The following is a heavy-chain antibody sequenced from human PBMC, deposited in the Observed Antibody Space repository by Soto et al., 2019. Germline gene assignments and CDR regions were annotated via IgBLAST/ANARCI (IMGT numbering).Heavy chain of an antibody. V-gene: IGHV3-21*01. CDR1: GFTFSSYS. Sequence: EVQLVESGGGLVKPGGSLRLSCAASGFTFSSYSMNWVRQAPGKGLEWVSSISSSSSYIYYADSVKGRFTISRDNAKNSLYLKMNSLRAEDTAVYYCARLANWGFWYFDLWGRGTLVTVSS. D-gene: IGHD7-27*01. CDR2: ISSSSSYI. J-gene: IGHJ2*01. CDR3: ARLANWGFWYFDL.